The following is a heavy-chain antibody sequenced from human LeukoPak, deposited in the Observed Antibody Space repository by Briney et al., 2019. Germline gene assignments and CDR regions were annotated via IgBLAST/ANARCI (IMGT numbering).Heavy chain of an antibody. CDR2: INPNSGGT. CDR3: ARAAPYYDYVWGSYRYRDRNWFDP. Sequence: ASVKVSCKASGYTFTGYYMHWVRQAPGQGLEWMGWINPNSGGTNYAQKFQGRVTMTRDTSISTAYMELSRLRSDDTAVYYCARAAPYYDYVWGSYRYRDRNWFDPWGQGTLVTVSS. CDR1: GYTFTGYY. J-gene: IGHJ5*02. D-gene: IGHD3-16*02. V-gene: IGHV1-2*02.